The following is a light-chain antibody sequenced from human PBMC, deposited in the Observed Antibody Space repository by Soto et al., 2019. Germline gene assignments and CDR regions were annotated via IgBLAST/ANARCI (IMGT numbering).Light chain of an antibody. V-gene: IGLV1-40*01. CDR1: SSNIGAGYD. J-gene: IGLJ1*01. CDR3: QSYDSSLSVFYV. CDR2: GNS. Sequence: VLTQPPSVSGAPGQRVTISCTGSSSNIGAGYDVHWYQQLPGTAPKLLIYGNSNRPSGVPDRFSGSKSGTSASLAITGLQAEDEADYYCQSYDSSLSVFYVFGTATKVTVL.